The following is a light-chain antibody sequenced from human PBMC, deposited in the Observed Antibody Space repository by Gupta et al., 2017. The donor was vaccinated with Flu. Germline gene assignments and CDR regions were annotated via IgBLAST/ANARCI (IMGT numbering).Light chain of an antibody. CDR3: VLYMGSGIWV. CDR1: SGSVSTSHY. CDR2: STN. V-gene: IGLV8-61*01. J-gene: IGLJ3*02. Sequence: QTVVTQEPSFSVSPGGTVTLTCGLTSGSVSTSHYPGWYQQTPGQAPRTLIYSTNTRSSGVPARFSGSIRGNKAALTITGVQADDQSHYYCVLYMGSGIWVFGGGTKVTVL.